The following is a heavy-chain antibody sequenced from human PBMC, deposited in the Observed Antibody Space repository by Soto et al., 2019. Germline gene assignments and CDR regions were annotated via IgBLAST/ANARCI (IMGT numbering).Heavy chain of an antibody. CDR3: AKGGLDDILTGYQYYYGMDV. J-gene: IGHJ6*02. V-gene: IGHV3-30*18. CDR2: ISYDGSNK. D-gene: IGHD3-9*01. CDR1: GFTFSSYG. Sequence: QVQLVESGGGVVQPGRSLRLSCAASGFTFSSYGMHWVRQAPGKGLEWVAVISYDGSNKYYADSVKGRFTISRDNSKNTLYLQMNSLRAEDTAVYYCAKGGLDDILTGYQYYYGMDVWGQVTTVTVSS.